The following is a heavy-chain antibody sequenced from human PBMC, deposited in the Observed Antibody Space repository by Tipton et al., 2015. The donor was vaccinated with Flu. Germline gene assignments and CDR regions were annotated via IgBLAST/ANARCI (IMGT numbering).Heavy chain of an antibody. CDR1: ADSISSDYY. Sequence: TLSLTCTISADSISSDYYWAWIRQFPGKGLEWIGTVSRTGSTIYNPSLKSRVTISIDTTKNQFSLNMRSVTAADMAVYYCARRDYSNYVSDPKSWFDPWGRGTLVTVSS. V-gene: IGHV4-38-2*02. CDR2: VSRTGST. D-gene: IGHD4-11*01. CDR3: ARRDYSNYVSDPKSWFDP. J-gene: IGHJ2*01.